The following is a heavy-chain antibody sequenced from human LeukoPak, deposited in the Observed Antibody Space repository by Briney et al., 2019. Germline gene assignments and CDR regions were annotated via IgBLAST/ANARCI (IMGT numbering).Heavy chain of an antibody. V-gene: IGHV3-11*01. D-gene: IGHD3-22*01. CDR2: ISSSGSTI. Sequence: GGSLRLSCAASGFTFSDYYMSWIRQAPGKGLEWVSYISSSGSTIYYADSVKGRFTISRDNAKNSLYLQMNSLRAEDTAVYYCARVLIVVVADAFDIWGQGTMVTVSS. CDR1: GFTFSDYY. J-gene: IGHJ3*02. CDR3: ARVLIVVVADAFDI.